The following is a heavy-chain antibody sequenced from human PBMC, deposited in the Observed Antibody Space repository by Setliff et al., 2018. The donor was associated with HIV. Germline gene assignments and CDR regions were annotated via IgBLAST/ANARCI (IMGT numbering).Heavy chain of an antibody. CDR1: GGSFSAFS. J-gene: IGHJ4*02. Sequence: ASVKVSCKTSGGSFSAFSINWVRQAPGQGLEWMGGITPIFGTANYAQKFQGRVTITADESTSTAYMELSSLRSEDTAVYYWASGMEYSSSSGLDYWGQGTLVTVSS. V-gene: IGHV1-69*13. CDR2: ITPIFGTA. D-gene: IGHD6-6*01. CDR3: ASGMEYSSSSGLDY.